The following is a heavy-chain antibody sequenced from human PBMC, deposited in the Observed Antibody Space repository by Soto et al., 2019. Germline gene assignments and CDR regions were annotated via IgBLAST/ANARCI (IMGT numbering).Heavy chain of an antibody. CDR2: IYYSGSI. CDR1: NGSISSSDYY. CDR3: ARASTATPADLVAYYYGIDV. D-gene: IGHD2-2*01. V-gene: IGHV4-39*07. Sequence: SETLSLTCTVSNGSISSSDYYWGWIRQPPGKGLEWMATIYYSGSIYYNPSLKGRISISVDTSKNHFSLKLSSLPAADTAVYYCARASTATPADLVAYYYGIDVWGKGTTVTVSS. J-gene: IGHJ6*04.